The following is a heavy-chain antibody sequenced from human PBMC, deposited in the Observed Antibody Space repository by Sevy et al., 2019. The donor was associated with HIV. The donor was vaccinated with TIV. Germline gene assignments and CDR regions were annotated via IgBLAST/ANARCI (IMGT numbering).Heavy chain of an antibody. J-gene: IGHJ6*02. Sequence: GGSLRLSCAASGFTFSSYAVSWVRQAPGKGLEWVSAISGSGGSTYYADSVKGRFTISRDNSKNTLYLQMNSLRAEDTAVYYCAKRTGDPGYYYYGMDVWGQGTTVTVSS. D-gene: IGHD7-27*01. V-gene: IGHV3-23*01. CDR3: AKRTGDPGYYYYGMDV. CDR2: ISGSGGST. CDR1: GFTFSSYA.